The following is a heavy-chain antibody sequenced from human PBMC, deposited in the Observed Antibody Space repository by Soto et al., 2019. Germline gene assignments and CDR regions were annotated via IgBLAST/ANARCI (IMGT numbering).Heavy chain of an antibody. V-gene: IGHV4-4*07. Sequence: SETLSLTCTVSGGSISSYYWSWIRQPAGKGLEWIGRIYTSGSTNYNPSLKSRVTMSVDTSKNQFSLKLSSVTAADTAVYYCARSLMVRGDPYYYYGMEVWGQGTTVTV. CDR2: IYTSGST. J-gene: IGHJ6*02. CDR3: ARSLMVRGDPYYYYGMEV. CDR1: GGSISSYY. D-gene: IGHD3-10*01.